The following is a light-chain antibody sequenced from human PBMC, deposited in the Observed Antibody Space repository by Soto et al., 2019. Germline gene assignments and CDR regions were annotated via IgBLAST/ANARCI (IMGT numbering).Light chain of an antibody. J-gene: IGKJ1*01. V-gene: IGKV1-5*01. CDR1: QSISSW. CDR2: DAS. CDR3: QQYNSYPWT. Sequence: DIQMTQSPSTLSASVGDRVTITCRASQSISSWLAWYQQKPGKAPKVLIYDASNVESGVPSRFSGSGSGTEFTLTISSLQPDDFATYYCQQYNSYPWTFGQGTKVEIK.